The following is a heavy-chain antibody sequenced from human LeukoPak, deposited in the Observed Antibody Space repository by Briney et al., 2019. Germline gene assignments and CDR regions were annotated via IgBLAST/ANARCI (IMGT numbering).Heavy chain of an antibody. CDR2: ISYDGSNK. D-gene: IGHD1-1*01. J-gene: IGHJ6*04. V-gene: IGHV3-30*18. Sequence: QPGGSLRLSCAASGFTFSSYGMHWVRQAPGKGLEWVAVISYDGSNKYYADSVKGRFTISRDNSKNTLYLQVNSLRAEDTAVYYCAKDGRGGMDVWGKGTTVTVSS. CDR1: GFTFSSYG. CDR3: AKDGRGGMDV.